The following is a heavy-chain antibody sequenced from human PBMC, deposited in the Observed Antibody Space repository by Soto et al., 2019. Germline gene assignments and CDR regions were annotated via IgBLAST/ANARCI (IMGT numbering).Heavy chain of an antibody. Sequence: SETLSLTCTVSGGSISSGGYYWTWIRQHPGKGLEWIGYIYYSGSTYYNPSLKSRVTISVDTSKNQFSLKLSSVTAADTALYYCARVRQQGYFDYWGQGTLVTVSS. CDR1: GGSISSGGYY. V-gene: IGHV4-31*03. J-gene: IGHJ4*02. CDR2: IYYSGST. CDR3: ARVRQQGYFDY. D-gene: IGHD6-13*01.